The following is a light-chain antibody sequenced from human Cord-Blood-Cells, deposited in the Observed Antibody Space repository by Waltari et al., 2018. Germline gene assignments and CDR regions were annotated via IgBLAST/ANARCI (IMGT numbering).Light chain of an antibody. CDR3: CSYAGSYTLV. CDR2: DVS. Sequence: QSALTQPRSVSGSPGQSVTITCTGARSEVGGYNYVSWYQYHPGTAPKLMIYDVSKRPSGVPDRFSGSKSGNTASLTISGLQAEDEADYYCCSYAGSYTLVFGGGTKLTVL. V-gene: IGLV2-11*01. CDR1: RSEVGGYNY. J-gene: IGLJ2*01.